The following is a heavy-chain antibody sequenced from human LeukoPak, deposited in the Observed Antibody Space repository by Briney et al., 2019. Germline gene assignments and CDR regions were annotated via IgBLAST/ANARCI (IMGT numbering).Heavy chain of an antibody. J-gene: IGHJ4*02. D-gene: IGHD3-16*02. CDR2: IYYSGST. CDR1: GGSISSSSYY. CDR3: ARRVGVTFGGVIATYYFDY. Sequence: PSETLSLTCTVSGGSISSSSYYWGWIRQPPGKGLEWIGSIYYSGSTYYNPSLKSRVTISVDTSKNQFSLKLSSVTAADTAVYYCARRVGVTFGGVIATYYFDYWGQGTLVTVSS. V-gene: IGHV4-39*01.